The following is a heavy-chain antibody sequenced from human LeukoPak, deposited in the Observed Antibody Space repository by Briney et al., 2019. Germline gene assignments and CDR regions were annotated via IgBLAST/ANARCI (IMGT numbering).Heavy chain of an antibody. CDR1: GFTFSSYA. CDR3: ARRGSGSGWYDY. Sequence: PGGSLRLSCAASGFTFSSYAMNWVRQAPGKGLEWVSYISATGETIHYVDSVKGRFTISRDKARNSLYLQMNSLRDEDTAVYYCARRGSGSGWYDYWGQGTLVTVSS. J-gene: IGHJ4*02. D-gene: IGHD6-19*01. V-gene: IGHV3-48*02. CDR2: ISATGETI.